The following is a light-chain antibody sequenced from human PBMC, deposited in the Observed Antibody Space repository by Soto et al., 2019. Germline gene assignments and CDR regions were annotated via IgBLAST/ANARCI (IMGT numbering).Light chain of an antibody. V-gene: IGKV1-39*01. Sequence: DIQMTQSPSSLSASLGDRVTITCRASQYISSYLNWYQQKPGKAPNLLIYAASSLQSGVPSRFSGSGSGTAFALTISSLQPEDSATYYCQQSSSTPFTLGPGTKVDSK. CDR3: QQSSSTPFT. CDR2: AAS. J-gene: IGKJ3*01. CDR1: QYISSY.